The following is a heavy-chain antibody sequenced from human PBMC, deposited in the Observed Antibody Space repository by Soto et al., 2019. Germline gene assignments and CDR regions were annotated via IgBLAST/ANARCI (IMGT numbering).Heavy chain of an antibody. CDR3: AKFYPSYASRDCFVY. D-gene: IGHD3-22*01. CDR1: GFTFSSYA. Sequence: EVQLLESGGGLVQPGGSLRLSRAASGFTFSSYAMSWVRHAPGKGLEWVSAVRGSGGTTYYADSVKGRITISRDHSKNTLYLQMNDLRADDTAVYYCAKFYPSYASRDCFVYWGQGPLVTVSS. V-gene: IGHV3-23*01. CDR2: VRGSGGTT. J-gene: IGHJ4*02.